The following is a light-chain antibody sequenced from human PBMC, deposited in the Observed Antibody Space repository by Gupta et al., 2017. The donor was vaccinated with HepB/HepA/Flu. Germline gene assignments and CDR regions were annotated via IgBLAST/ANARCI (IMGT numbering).Light chain of an antibody. V-gene: IGLV1-40*01. J-gene: IGLJ1*01. CDR2: GNS. CDR1: RSNIGAGYD. Sequence: QAVLTQPPPASGAPGQGVTITCTGSRSNIGAGYDVHWYQQLPGTAPKLLIYGNSNRPSGVPDRFSGSKSGTSASLAITGLQAEDEADYYCQSYDSSLSGFYVFGTGTKVTVL. CDR3: QSYDSSLSGFYV.